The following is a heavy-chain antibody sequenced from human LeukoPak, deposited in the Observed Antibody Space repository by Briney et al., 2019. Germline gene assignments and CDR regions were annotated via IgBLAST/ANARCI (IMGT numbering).Heavy chain of an antibody. D-gene: IGHD3-9*01. V-gene: IGHV3-74*01. CDR2: INGDGSIT. Sequence: GGSLRLSCAASAFTFSSYWTYWVRQAPGKGLVWVSRINGDGSITSHADSVKGRFTISRDNVKTSLFLQMNSLSDEDTAVYYCARDFLTGYFDYWGQGTLVTVSS. J-gene: IGHJ4*02. CDR1: AFTFSSYW. CDR3: ARDFLTGYFDY.